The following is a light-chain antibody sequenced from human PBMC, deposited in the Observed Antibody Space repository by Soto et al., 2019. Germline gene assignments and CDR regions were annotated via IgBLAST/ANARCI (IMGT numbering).Light chain of an antibody. CDR3: SSYRGTSTPV. V-gene: IGLV2-14*01. CDR2: DVT. Sequence: QSALTQPASVSGSPGQSITISCTGTSTDVGAYNYVSWYQQHPGKAPKLVIFDVTNRPSEVCDRFSGSKSGNTASLTISGLQFEDEADYYCSSYRGTSTPVFGGGTKLTVL. J-gene: IGLJ2*01. CDR1: STDVGAYNY.